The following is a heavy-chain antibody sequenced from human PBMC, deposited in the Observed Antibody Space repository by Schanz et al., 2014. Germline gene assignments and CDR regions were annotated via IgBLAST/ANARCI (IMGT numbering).Heavy chain of an antibody. CDR1: GYTFTSYD. V-gene: IGHV1-8*01. Sequence: QVQLVQSGAEVKKPGASVKVSCKASGYTFTSYDTNWVRQATGQGLEWMGWMNSKTGNTGYAQRFQGRVTMTRNTSITTAYLELSSLRSGDTAVYYCTKGRTFGRWGQGTLVTVSS. CDR3: TKGRTFGR. CDR2: MNSKTGNT. J-gene: IGHJ4*02. D-gene: IGHD3-16*01.